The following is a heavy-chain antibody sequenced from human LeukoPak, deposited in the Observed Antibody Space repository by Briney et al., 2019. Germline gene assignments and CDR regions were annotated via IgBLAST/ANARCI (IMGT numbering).Heavy chain of an antibody. J-gene: IGHJ5*02. V-gene: IGHV3-23*01. CDR2: ISGSGGST. Sequence: GGSLRLSCAASGFTFSSYAMSWVRQAPGKGLEWVSAISGSGGSTYYADSVKGRFTISRDNSKNTLYLQMNSLRAEDTAVYLRAKEKYFFGRSGYTSWGQGTLVTVSS. CDR3: AKEKYFFGRSGYTS. D-gene: IGHD3-22*01. CDR1: GFTFSSYA.